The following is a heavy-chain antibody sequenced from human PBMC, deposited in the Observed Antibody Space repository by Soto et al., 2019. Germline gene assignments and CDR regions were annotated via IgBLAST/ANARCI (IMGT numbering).Heavy chain of an antibody. CDR1: EYTFTSYT. V-gene: IGHV1-3*01. CDR2: INGGNGNT. D-gene: IGHD4-4*01. CDR3: ARELQGLYYFDY. J-gene: IGHJ4*02. Sequence: QVQVLQSGAEVKKPGASVKVSCKASEYTFTSYTMHWVRQAPGQRLEWMGWINGGNGNTKDSQKFQGRVTITRDTSASTAYMELSSLRSDDTAVYYCARELQGLYYFDYWGQGTLVTVSS.